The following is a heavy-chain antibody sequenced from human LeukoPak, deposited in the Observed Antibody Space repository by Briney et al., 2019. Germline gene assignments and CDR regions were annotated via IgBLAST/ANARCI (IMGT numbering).Heavy chain of an antibody. Sequence: SETLSLTCAVSGGCISSSNWWSWVRQPPGKGLEWTGEIYHSGSTNYNPSLKSRVTISVDKSKNQFSLKLSSVTAADTAVYYCARRGSMVRGVMMDYWGQGTLVTVSS. CDR2: IYHSGST. J-gene: IGHJ4*02. V-gene: IGHV4-4*02. CDR1: GGCISSSNW. D-gene: IGHD3-10*01. CDR3: ARRGSMVRGVMMDY.